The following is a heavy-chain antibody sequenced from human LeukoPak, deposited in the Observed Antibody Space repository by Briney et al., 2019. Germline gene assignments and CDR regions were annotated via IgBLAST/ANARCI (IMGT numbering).Heavy chain of an antibody. V-gene: IGHV3-30*02. D-gene: IGHD3-10*01. Sequence: GGSLRLSCAASGFTFSSYGMHWVRQAPGKGLEWVAFIRYDGSNKYYADSVKGRFTISRDNSKNTLYLQMNSLRAEDTAVYYCAKDQSSNYYGSGSYYRDWGQGTLVTVSS. CDR3: AKDQSSNYYGSGSYYRD. CDR1: GFTFSSYG. CDR2: IRYDGSNK. J-gene: IGHJ4*02.